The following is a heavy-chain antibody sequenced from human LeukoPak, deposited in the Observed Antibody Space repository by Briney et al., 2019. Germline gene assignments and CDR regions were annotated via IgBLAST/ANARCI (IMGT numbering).Heavy chain of an antibody. V-gene: IGHV3-30-3*01. D-gene: IGHD6-19*01. CDR1: GFAFRSFA. CDR2: ISHDSSSD. CDR3: ARMSASGRTNGAFDV. J-gene: IGHJ3*01. Sequence: PGKSLRLSCAASGFAFRSFAMHWVRQAPGKGLDWVAVISHDSSSDYYSPSLRGRFTISRDTSKNTLYLQMNRLRPDDTATYYCARMSASGRTNGAFDVWGRGTMVTVSS.